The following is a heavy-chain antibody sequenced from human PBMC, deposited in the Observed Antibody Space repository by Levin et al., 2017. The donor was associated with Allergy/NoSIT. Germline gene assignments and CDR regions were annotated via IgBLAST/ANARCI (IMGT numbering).Heavy chain of an antibody. CDR1: GGSISSGGYS. J-gene: IGHJ4*02. CDR3: ARVSGGYLFDY. Sequence: SETLSLTCAVSGGSISSGGYSWSWIRQPPGKGLEWIGYIYHSGSTYYNPSLKSRVTISVDRSKNQFSLKLSSVTAADTAVYYCARVSGGYLFDYWGQGTLVTVSS. D-gene: IGHD5-12*01. CDR2: IYHSGST. V-gene: IGHV4-30-2*01.